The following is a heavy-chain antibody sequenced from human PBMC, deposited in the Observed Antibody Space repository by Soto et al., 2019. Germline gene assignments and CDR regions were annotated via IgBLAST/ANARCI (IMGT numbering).Heavy chain of an antibody. J-gene: IGHJ4*02. CDR2: IYYIGST. D-gene: IGHD3-16*02. CDR3: AVINHPGDY. Sequence: QLQLQESGPGLVKPSETLSLTCTVSGGSISSSSYYWGWIRQPPGKGLEWIGSIYYIGSTYYNPSLKGRVTISVDTSKNQFSLMLSSVTAADTAVYYCAVINHPGDYWGQGTLVTVSS. V-gene: IGHV4-39*01. CDR1: GGSISSSSYY.